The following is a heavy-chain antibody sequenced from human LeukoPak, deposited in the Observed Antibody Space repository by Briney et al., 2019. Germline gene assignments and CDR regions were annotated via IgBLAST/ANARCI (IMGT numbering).Heavy chain of an antibody. CDR1: GLTFSSNE. J-gene: IGHJ5*02. V-gene: IGHV3-48*03. CDR2: IDSSGSTI. CDR3: ARDYSGQPGEDWFDP. D-gene: IGHD3-10*01. Sequence: GGSLRLSCAASGLTFSSNEMNWVRQAPGKGLEWVSYIDSSGSTIKYADSVKGRFTISRDNAKKSLYLQMNSLRAEDTAVYYCARDYSGQPGEDWFDPWGQGTLVIVSS.